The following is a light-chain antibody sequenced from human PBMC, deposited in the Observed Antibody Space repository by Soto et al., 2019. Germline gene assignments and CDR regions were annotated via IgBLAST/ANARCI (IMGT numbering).Light chain of an antibody. CDR3: QQRSNWPPWT. V-gene: IGKV3-11*01. Sequence: EIVLTHSPGTLSLSPGERATLSCRASQSVDSYLAWYQQRPGQAPRLLIYDVSNRAPGIPARFRGSGSGTDFTLTISSLQPEDFAVYYCQQRSNWPPWTFGQGTKVDIK. CDR1: QSVDSY. CDR2: DVS. J-gene: IGKJ1*01.